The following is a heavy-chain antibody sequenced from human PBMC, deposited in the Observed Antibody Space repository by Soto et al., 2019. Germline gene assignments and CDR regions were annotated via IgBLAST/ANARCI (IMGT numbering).Heavy chain of an antibody. CDR1: GGTFSSHA. Sequence: SVKVSCKASGGTFSSHAISWVRQAPGQGLEWMGGIIPFFKATNYAQKFQGRVTITADDSTSTAYMDLYSLRSEDTAVYYCARDVPLNYYDGTFSYYAMDVWGQGPTVTVYS. CDR3: ARDVPLNYYDGTFSYYAMDV. D-gene: IGHD3-16*01. V-gene: IGHV1-69*13. CDR2: IIPFFKAT. J-gene: IGHJ6*02.